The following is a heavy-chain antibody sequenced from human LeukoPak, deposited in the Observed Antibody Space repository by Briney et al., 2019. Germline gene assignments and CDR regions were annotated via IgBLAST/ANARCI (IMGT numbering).Heavy chain of an antibody. CDR3: ARDRICSSTSCYLFDY. V-gene: IGHV3-21*01. D-gene: IGHD2-2*01. J-gene: IGHJ4*02. CDR2: ISSSSSYI. Sequence: PGGSLRLSCAASGFTFSSYSMNWVRQAPGKGLERVSSISSSSSYIYYADSVKGRFTISRDNAKNSLYLQMNSLRAEDTAVYYCARDRICSSTSCYLFDYWGQGTLVTVSS. CDR1: GFTFSSYS.